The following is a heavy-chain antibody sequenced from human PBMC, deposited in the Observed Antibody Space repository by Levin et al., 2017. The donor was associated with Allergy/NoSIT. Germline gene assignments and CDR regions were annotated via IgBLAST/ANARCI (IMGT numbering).Heavy chain of an antibody. CDR2: IYYSGST. Sequence: SETLSLTCTVSGGSISSYYWSWIRQPPGKGLEWIGYIYYSGSTNYNPSLKSRVTISVDTSKNQFSLKLSSVTAADTAVYYCARRVKGSSWPYYFDYWGQGTLVTVSS. CDR3: ARRVKGSSWPYYFDY. CDR1: GGSISSYY. J-gene: IGHJ4*02. V-gene: IGHV4-59*08. D-gene: IGHD6-13*01.